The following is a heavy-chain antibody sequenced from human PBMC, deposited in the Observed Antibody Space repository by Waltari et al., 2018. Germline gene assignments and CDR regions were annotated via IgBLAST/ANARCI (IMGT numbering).Heavy chain of an antibody. V-gene: IGHV4-4*07. Sequence: QVQLQESGPGLVKPSETLSLTCTVSGGSISDFYWNWFRQPAGKGPEWIGRIYSSGGTTYNPSLKGRITMSIDTAKRQFSLRVISVTAADTAVYFCARARYSSGWYRDMHFDLWGRGTLVIVSS. CDR1: GGSISDFY. J-gene: IGHJ2*01. CDR2: IYSSGGT. CDR3: ARARYSSGWYRDMHFDL. D-gene: IGHD6-19*01.